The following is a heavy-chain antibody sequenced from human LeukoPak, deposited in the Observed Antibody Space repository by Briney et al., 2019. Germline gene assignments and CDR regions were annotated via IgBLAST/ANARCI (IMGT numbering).Heavy chain of an antibody. CDR3: AREYRGSRRSDAFDI. Sequence: PGGSLRLSCAASGFTFSSYWMHWVRQAPGKGLVWVSRINSDGSSTSYADSVKGRFTISRDNAKNTLYLQMNSLRAEDTAVYYCAREYRGSRRSDAFDIWGQGTMVTVSS. CDR2: INSDGSST. V-gene: IGHV3-74*01. CDR1: GFTFSSYW. J-gene: IGHJ3*02. D-gene: IGHD3-10*01.